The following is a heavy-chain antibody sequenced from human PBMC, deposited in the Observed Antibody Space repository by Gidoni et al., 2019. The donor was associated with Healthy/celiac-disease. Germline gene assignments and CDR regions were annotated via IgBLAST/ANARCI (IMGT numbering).Heavy chain of an antibody. J-gene: IGHJ4*02. CDR3: ARDLPAAKGDYFDY. V-gene: IGHV3-48*03. CDR1: GFTFNSYE. CDR2: ISSSGSTI. D-gene: IGHD2-2*01. Sequence: EVQLVESGGGLVQPGGSLRLSCAAPGFTFNSYEMNWVRQAPGKGLEWVSYISSSGSTIYYADSVKGRFTISRDNAKNSLYLQMNSLRAEDTAVYYCARDLPAAKGDYFDYWGQGTLVTVSS.